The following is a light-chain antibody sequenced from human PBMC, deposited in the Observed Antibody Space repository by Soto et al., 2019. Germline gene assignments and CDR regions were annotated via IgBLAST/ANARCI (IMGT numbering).Light chain of an antibody. CDR2: SAS. CDR3: LQHSDYPFT. V-gene: IGKV1-17*01. Sequence: DIQMTQSPFSLSASVGDRVTITCRASRGIRDALGWYQQKSGKVPKRLIYSASSLQNGVPSRFSGRGYGTEFTLTISSLQPEDFATYFCLQHSDYPFTFGQGTRLEI. CDR1: RGIRDA. J-gene: IGKJ2*01.